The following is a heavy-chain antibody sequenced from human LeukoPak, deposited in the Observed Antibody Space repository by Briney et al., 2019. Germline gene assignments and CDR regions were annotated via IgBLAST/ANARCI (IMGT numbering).Heavy chain of an antibody. CDR1: GGFINSYY. Sequence: SETLSLTCTASGGFINSYYWSWIRQPAGKGLEWIGRVYTSGITNYNPSLKSRITMSVDTSKNQFSLKLTSVTAADTAVYYCARHNGFDRGYYYYMDVWGKGTTVTVSS. V-gene: IGHV4-4*07. CDR3: ARHNGFDRGYYYYMDV. D-gene: IGHD3-9*01. CDR2: VYTSGIT. J-gene: IGHJ6*03.